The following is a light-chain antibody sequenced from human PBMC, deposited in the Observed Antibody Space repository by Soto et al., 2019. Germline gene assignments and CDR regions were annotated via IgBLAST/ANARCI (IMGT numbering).Light chain of an antibody. CDR1: QSVTSNY. CDR3: QLYGPSLTWP. CDR2: GTS. J-gene: IGKJ1*01. V-gene: IGKV3-20*01. Sequence: ETVLTQSPGTLSLSPGERATLSCRASQSVTSNYLAWYQQKPGQAPRRLFFGTSGRATGIPDRFSGSGSGTAFTLTISRLEPEDVAVYYCQLYGPSLTWPFGQGTKVDIK.